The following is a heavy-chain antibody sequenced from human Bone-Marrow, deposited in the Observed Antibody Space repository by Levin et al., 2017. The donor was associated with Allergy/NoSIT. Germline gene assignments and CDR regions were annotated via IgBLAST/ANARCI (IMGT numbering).Heavy chain of an antibody. Sequence: GESLKISCKASGYSFSSYWIGWVRQMPGKGLEYMGIIYPADSDTRYSPSFQGQVTISADKSINTAYLQWSSLTASDTAMYYCARLLRPGGTGRYYKYFDYWGQGSLVNVSS. CDR3: ARLLRPGGTGRYYKYFDY. J-gene: IGHJ4*02. CDR2: IYPADSDT. V-gene: IGHV5-51*01. CDR1: GYSFSSYW. D-gene: IGHD3-10*01.